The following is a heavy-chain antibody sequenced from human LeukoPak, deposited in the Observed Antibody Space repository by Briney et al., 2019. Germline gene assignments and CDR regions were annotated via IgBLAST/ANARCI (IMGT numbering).Heavy chain of an antibody. D-gene: IGHD6-6*01. J-gene: IGHJ4*02. CDR1: GGSIRSSSYY. CDR3: ARFSHQLEAVGVFDY. Sequence: TSETLSLTCTVSGGSIRSSSYYWGWIRQPPGKGLEWIASIYYTGSTYYNPSLKSRVTISVDTSKNQFSLKLSSLAAADTAVYYCARFSHQLEAVGVFDYWGQGTLVTVSS. V-gene: IGHV4-39*07. CDR2: IYYTGST.